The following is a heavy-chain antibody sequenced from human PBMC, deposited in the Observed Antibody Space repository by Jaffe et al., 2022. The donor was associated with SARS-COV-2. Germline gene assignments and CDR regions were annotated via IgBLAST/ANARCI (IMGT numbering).Heavy chain of an antibody. CDR3: ARPRTTEQWLYRGMDV. V-gene: IGHV3-30-3*01. Sequence: QVHLVESGGGVVQPGRSLRLSCAASGFTFSSYAMHWVRQAPGKGLEWLAVISYDGSYKYFADSVKGRFTISRDNSKNTLYLQMNSLRTEDTAVFYCARPRTTEQWLYRGMDVWGQGTTVTVSS. CDR2: ISYDGSYK. D-gene: IGHD6-19*01. CDR1: GFTFSSYA. J-gene: IGHJ6*02.